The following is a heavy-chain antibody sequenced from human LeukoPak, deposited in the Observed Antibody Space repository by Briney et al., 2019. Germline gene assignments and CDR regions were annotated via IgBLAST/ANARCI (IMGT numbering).Heavy chain of an antibody. Sequence: PGGSLRLSCAASGFTFSGCAMSWVRQAPGRGLDWVSAIRGRGGTTYYADSVKGRSTISRDNSKDTLYLQMTSLRVEDTAVYYCAKGLFDWLSYSDYWGQGTLVTVSS. V-gene: IGHV3-23*01. CDR2: IRGRGGTT. CDR1: GFTFSGCA. D-gene: IGHD3-9*01. J-gene: IGHJ4*02. CDR3: AKGLFDWLSYSDY.